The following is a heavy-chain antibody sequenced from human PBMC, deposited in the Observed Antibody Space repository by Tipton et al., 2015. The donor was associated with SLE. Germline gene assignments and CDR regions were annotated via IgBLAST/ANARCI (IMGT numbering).Heavy chain of an antibody. Sequence: TLSLTCTVSGGSISSSSYYWGWIRQPPGKGLEWIGSIYYSGSTYYNPSLKSRVTISVDTSKNQFSLKLGSVTAADTAVYYCARGRYYFDYWGQGTLVTVSS. CDR2: IYYSGST. CDR3: ARGRYYFDY. V-gene: IGHV4-39*07. CDR1: GGSISSSSYY. J-gene: IGHJ4*02.